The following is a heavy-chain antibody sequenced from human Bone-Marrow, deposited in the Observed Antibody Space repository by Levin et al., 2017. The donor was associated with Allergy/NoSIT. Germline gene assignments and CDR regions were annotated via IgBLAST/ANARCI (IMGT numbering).Heavy chain of an antibody. D-gene: IGHD2-15*01. V-gene: IGHV4-39*01. J-gene: IGHJ4*02. CDR1: GGSIPGDTYY. CDR3: ARRSCSSGRCYSPYVDF. CDR2: VYSSGSS. Sequence: SETLSLTCAVSGGSIPGDTYYWAWLRQAPGMGLEWIGTVYSSGSSYFASSLESRATITEDGSKNQFFLMVSLGTAADTALYFCARRSCSSGRCYSPYVDFWGQGTLVTVSS.